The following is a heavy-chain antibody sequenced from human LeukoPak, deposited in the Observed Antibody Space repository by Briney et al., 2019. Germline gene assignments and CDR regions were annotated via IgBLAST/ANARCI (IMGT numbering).Heavy chain of an antibody. CDR2: IYYSGST. CDR3: AREGYSYGSNWFDP. CDR1: GDSITNSRHY. D-gene: IGHD5-18*01. J-gene: IGHJ5*02. V-gene: IGHV4-39*02. Sequence: PSETLSLTCAVSGDSITNSRHYWGWIRQPPGKGLEWIATIYYSGSTYYNPSLKSRVTISVDTSKNQFSLRLSSVTAADTAVYYCAREGYSYGSNWFDPWGQGTLVTVSS.